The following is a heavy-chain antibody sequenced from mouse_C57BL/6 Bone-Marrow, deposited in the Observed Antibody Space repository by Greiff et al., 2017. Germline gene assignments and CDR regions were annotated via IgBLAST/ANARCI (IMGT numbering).Heavy chain of an antibody. V-gene: IGHV1-80*01. Sequence: VQVVESGAELVKPGASVKISCKASGYAFSSYWMNWVKQRPGKGLEWIGQIYPGDGDTNYNGKFKGKATLTADKSSSTAYMQLSSLTSEDSAVYFCARYYGSSYSYYFDYWGQGTTLTVSS. CDR1: GYAFSSYW. J-gene: IGHJ2*01. CDR2: IYPGDGDT. CDR3: ARYYGSSYSYYFDY. D-gene: IGHD1-1*01.